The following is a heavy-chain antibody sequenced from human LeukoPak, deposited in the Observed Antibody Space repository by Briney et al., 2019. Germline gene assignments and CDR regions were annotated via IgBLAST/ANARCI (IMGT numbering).Heavy chain of an antibody. D-gene: IGHD1-7*01. CDR2: INHSGST. Sequence: SETLSLTCAVYGGSFSGYYWSWIRQPPGKGLELIGEINHSGSTNYNPSLKTRVTISVDTSKNQFSLKLSSVTAADTAVYYCARGYNWNYDNWGQGTLVTVSS. V-gene: IGHV4-34*01. CDR1: GGSFSGYY. CDR3: ARGYNWNYDN. J-gene: IGHJ4*02.